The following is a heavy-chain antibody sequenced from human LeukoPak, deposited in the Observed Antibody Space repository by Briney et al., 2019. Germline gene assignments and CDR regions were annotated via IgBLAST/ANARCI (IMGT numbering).Heavy chain of an antibody. V-gene: IGHV4-34*01. CDR3: ARIRCGHTNGICYNY. Sequence: PSETLSLTCAVYGVSFSGYYWSWIRQPPGKGLEWIGEINHSGGTKYNPSLKSRVTISIDTPENQFSLKLSSVTAADTAVYYCARIRCGHTNGICYNYWGRGTLVTVSS. J-gene: IGHJ4*02. CDR1: GVSFSGYY. CDR2: INHSGGT. D-gene: IGHD2-8*01.